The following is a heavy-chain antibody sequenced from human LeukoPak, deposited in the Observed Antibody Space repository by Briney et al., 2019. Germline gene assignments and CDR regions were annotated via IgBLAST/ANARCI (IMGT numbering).Heavy chain of an antibody. CDR3: ATMTRRGQYYFDN. J-gene: IGHJ4*02. D-gene: IGHD3-22*01. CDR1: GVSITTYY. CDR2: IYHSGNT. V-gene: IGHV4-4*09. Sequence: SETLSLTCTVSGVSITTYYWSWVRQPPGKELEWFGFIYHSGNTNYNPSLKSRVTMSVDTSNSQFSLRLSSVTAADTAVYYCATMTRRGQYYFDNWGQGTLVTVSS.